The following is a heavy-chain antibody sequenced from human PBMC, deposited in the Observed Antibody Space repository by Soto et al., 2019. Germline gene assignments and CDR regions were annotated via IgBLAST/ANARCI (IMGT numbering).Heavy chain of an antibody. V-gene: IGHV4-4*02. D-gene: IGHD5-12*01. CDR1: GGSISSSNW. J-gene: IGHJ6*02. CDR2: IHHRGTT. CDR3: ARDRGYSWSVLYYYYGMDV. Sequence: SETLSLTCAVYGGSISSSNWWRWVRHPPGKGLEWSGEIHHRGTTNYNPSLKSRAILPVDKTNNLFSLKPTSVTAAETAVYYCARDRGYSWSVLYYYYGMDVWGQGTTVTVSS.